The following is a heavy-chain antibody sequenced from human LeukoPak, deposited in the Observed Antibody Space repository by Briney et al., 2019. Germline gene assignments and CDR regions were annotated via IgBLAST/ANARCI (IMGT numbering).Heavy chain of an antibody. CDR1: GFTFNNYG. D-gene: IGHD3-10*02. J-gene: IGHJ6*04. Sequence: GGSLRLSCVASGFTFNNYGMHWVRQAPGKGLEWVAVISYDGSNKYYADSVKGRFTISRDNSKSTLYLQMNSLRAEDTAVYYCAELGITMIGGVWGKGTTVTISS. CDR3: AELGITMIGGV. CDR2: ISYDGSNK. V-gene: IGHV3-30*18.